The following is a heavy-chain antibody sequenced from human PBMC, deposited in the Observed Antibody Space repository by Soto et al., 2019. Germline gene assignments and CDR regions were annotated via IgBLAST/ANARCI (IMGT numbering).Heavy chain of an antibody. J-gene: IGHJ3*02. CDR2: IYYSGST. V-gene: IGHV4-59*08. CDR3: ARLYPIPFHLSSGWYLGTFDI. CDR1: GGSISSYY. Sequence: SETLSLTCTVSGGSISSYYWSWIRQPPGKGLEWIGYIYYSGSTNYNPSLKSRVTISVDTSKNQFSLKLSSVTAADTAVYYCARLYPIPFHLSSGWYLGTFDIWGQGTMVTVSS. D-gene: IGHD6-19*01.